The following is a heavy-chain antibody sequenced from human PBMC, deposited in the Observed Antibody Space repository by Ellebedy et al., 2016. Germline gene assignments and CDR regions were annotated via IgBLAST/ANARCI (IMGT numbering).Heavy chain of an antibody. D-gene: IGHD6-19*01. V-gene: IGHV5-51*01. CDR1: GYSFTSYW. J-gene: IGHJ4*02. CDR2: IYPGDSDT. Sequence: GGSLRLXCKGSGYSFTSYWIGWVRQMPGKGLEWMGIIYPGDSDTRYSPSFQGQVTISADKSISTAYLQWSSLKASDTAMYYCARPYSSGWYPDAFDYWGQGTLVTVSS. CDR3: ARPYSSGWYPDAFDY.